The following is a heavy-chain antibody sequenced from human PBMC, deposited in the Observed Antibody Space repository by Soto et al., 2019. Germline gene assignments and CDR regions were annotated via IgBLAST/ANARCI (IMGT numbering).Heavy chain of an antibody. V-gene: IGHV1-46*01. CDR2: INPGDGST. Sequence: ASVKVSCKASGYTFTSYGISWVRQAPGQGLEWMAMINPGDGSTTYAQKFQGRVTMTRDTSTSTLYMELSSLRSEDTAVYYCARAVNTAMIWGQGTLVTVSS. D-gene: IGHD5-18*01. CDR1: GYTFTSYG. J-gene: IGHJ4*02. CDR3: ARAVNTAMI.